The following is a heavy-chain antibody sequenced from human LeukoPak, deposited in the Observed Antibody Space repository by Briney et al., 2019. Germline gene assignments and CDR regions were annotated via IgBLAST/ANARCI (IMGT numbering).Heavy chain of an antibody. V-gene: IGHV4-59*01. CDR2: IFYTGST. CDR1: GGSISNYY. J-gene: IGHJ6*02. D-gene: IGHD3-10*01. CDR3: ARVMKVRGITFFGMDV. Sequence: SETLSLTCTVSGGSISNYYWSWIRQPPGKGLEWLGYIFYTGSTAYNSSLESRVTISVDSSKNQVSLRLNSVTAADTAVYYCARVMKVRGITFFGMDVWGQGTTATVSS.